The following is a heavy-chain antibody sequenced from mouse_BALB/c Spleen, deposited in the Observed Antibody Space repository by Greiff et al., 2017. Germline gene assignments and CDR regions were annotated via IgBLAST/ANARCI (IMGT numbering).Heavy chain of an antibody. D-gene: IGHD1-1*01. CDR3: TRGGYGSSFPYFDY. Sequence: QVQLKQSGAELVKPGASVKLSCKASGYTFTSYYMYWVKQRPGQGLEWIGEINPSNGGTNFNEKFKSKATLTVDKSSSTAYMQLSSLTSEDSAVYYCTRGGYGSSFPYFDYWGQGTTLTVSS. CDR1: GYTFTSYY. J-gene: IGHJ2*01. CDR2: INPSNGGT. V-gene: IGHV1S81*02.